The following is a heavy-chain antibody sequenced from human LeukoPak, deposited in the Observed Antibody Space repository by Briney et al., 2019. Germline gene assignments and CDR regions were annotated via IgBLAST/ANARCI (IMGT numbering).Heavy chain of an antibody. CDR1: GGSFSGYY. Sequence: SETLSLTCAVYGGSFSGYYWSWIRQPPGKGLEWIGEINHSGSTYYNPSLKSRVTISVDTSKNQFSLKLSSVTAADTAVYYCARGEDYGDYHYWGQGTLVTVSS. CDR2: INHSGST. V-gene: IGHV4-34*01. CDR3: ARGEDYGDYHY. D-gene: IGHD4-17*01. J-gene: IGHJ4*02.